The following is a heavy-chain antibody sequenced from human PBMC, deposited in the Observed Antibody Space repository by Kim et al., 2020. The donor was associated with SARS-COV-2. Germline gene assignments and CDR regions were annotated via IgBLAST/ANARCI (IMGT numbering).Heavy chain of an antibody. J-gene: IGHJ6*02. CDR2: IKSKTDGGTT. CDR1: GFTFSNAW. Sequence: GGSLRLSCAASGFTFSNAWMSWVRQAPGKGLEWVGRIKSKTDGGTTDYAAPVKGRFTISRDDSKNTLYLQMNSLKTEDTAVYYCTPTRVYYYYGMDVWGQGTTVTVSS. V-gene: IGHV3-15*01. CDR3: TPTRVYYYYGMDV.